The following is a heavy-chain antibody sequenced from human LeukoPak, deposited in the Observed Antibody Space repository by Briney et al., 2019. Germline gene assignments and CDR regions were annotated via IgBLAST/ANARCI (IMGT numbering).Heavy chain of an antibody. CDR3: ARHNGGAFDI. V-gene: IGHV3-48*04. Sequence: GGSLRLSCAASGFTFSSYSMNWVRQAPGKRLEWVSYISSSSSTIYYADSVKGRFTISRDNAKNSLYLQMNSLRAEDTAVYYCARHNGGAFDIWGQGTMVTVSS. CDR2: ISSSSSTI. J-gene: IGHJ3*02. D-gene: IGHD2-8*01. CDR1: GFTFSSYS.